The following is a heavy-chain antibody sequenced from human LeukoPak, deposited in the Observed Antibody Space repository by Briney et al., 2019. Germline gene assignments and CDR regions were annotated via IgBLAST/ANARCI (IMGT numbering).Heavy chain of an antibody. CDR2: ISGSGGST. J-gene: IGHJ4*02. V-gene: IGHV3-23*01. Sequence: PGGSLRLSCAASGFTFSSYAMSWVRQTPGKGLEWVSAISGSGGSTYYADSVKGRSTISRDSSRNTLYLQMNSLRAEDTAVYYCARGRGYSGYHFDYWGQGTLVTVSS. CDR1: GFTFSSYA. D-gene: IGHD5-12*01. CDR3: ARGRGYSGYHFDY.